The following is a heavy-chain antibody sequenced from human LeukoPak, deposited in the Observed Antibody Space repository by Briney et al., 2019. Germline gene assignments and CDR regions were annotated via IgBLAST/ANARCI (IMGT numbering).Heavy chain of an antibody. CDR2: IYPGDSDT. V-gene: IGHV5-51*01. Sequence: GESLKISCKGSGYSFTSYWIGWVRQMPGKGLEWMGIIYPGDSDTRYSPSFQGQVAISADKSISTAYLQWSSLKASDTAMYYCARLSGLTGYYWGSNWFDPWGQGTLVTVSS. J-gene: IGHJ5*02. CDR3: ARLSGLTGYYWGSNWFDP. CDR1: GYSFTSYW. D-gene: IGHD3-9*01.